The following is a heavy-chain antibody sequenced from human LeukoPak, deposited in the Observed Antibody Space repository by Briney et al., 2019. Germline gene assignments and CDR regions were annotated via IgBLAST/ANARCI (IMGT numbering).Heavy chain of an antibody. Sequence: ASVKVPCKVSGYTLTELSMHWVRQAPGKGLEWMGGFDPEDGETIYAQKFQGRVTMTEDTSTDTVYMELSSLRSEDTAVYYCATAATTDYYYYYMDVWGKGTTVTISS. CDR3: ATAATTDYYYYYMDV. CDR1: GYTLTELS. CDR2: FDPEDGET. V-gene: IGHV1-24*01. J-gene: IGHJ6*03. D-gene: IGHD1-26*01.